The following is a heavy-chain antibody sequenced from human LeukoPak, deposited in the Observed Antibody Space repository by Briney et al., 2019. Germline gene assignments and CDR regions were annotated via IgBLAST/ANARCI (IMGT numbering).Heavy chain of an antibody. CDR3: ARDRDWAFDY. CDR2: ISGSGGST. CDR1: GFTFSSYA. J-gene: IGHJ4*02. D-gene: IGHD3/OR15-3a*01. V-gene: IGHV3-23*01. Sequence: PGGSLRLSCAASGFTFSSYAMSWVRQAPGKGLEWVSAISGSGGSTYYADSVKGRFTISRDNAKNSLYLQMNSLRGEDTAVYYCARDRDWAFDYWGQGTLVTVSS.